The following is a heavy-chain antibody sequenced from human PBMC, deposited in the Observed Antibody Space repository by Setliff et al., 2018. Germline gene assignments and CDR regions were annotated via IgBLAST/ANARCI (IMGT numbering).Heavy chain of an antibody. CDR1: GDSIARSYLY. CDR2: MYYSGKT. D-gene: IGHD2-21*02. CDR3: AKCGGDHCCPLYSYRYMDA. V-gene: IGHV4-39*01. Sequence: SETLSLTCTVSGDSIARSYLYWGWIRQPPGKGLEWIATMYYSGKTFYIPSLQNRVTISADTSKNQFSLKLSSVTAADTAVYYCAKCGGDHCCPLYSYRYMDAWGKGTSVTVSS. J-gene: IGHJ6*03.